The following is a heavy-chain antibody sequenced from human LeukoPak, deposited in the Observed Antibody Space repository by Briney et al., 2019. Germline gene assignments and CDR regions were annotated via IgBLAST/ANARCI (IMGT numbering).Heavy chain of an antibody. CDR2: IIPIFGTA. Sequence: GASVKVSCKVSGYTLTELSMHWVRQAPGQGLEWMGGIIPIFGTANYAQKFQGRVTITADESTSTAYMELSSLRSEDTAVYYCARDLDYSSSWFDPWGQGTLVTVSS. D-gene: IGHD4-11*01. CDR1: GYTLTELS. CDR3: ARDLDYSSSWFDP. J-gene: IGHJ5*02. V-gene: IGHV1-69*13.